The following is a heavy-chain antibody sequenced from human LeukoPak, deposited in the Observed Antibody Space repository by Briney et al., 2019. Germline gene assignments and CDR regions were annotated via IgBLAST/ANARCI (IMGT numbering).Heavy chain of an antibody. J-gene: IGHJ6*02. CDR1: GITFRSSA. V-gene: IGHV3-30-3*01. CDR2: ISYDGSSK. CDR3: ARDGTETGDPPYYYYGMDV. D-gene: IGHD7-27*01. Sequence: GGSLRLSCAASGITFRSSAMHWVRQAPGKGLEWVAVISYDGSSKFYADSVKGRFTISRDNSKNSLYLQMNSLRPEDTALYYCARDGTETGDPPYYYYGMDVWGQGTTVTVSS.